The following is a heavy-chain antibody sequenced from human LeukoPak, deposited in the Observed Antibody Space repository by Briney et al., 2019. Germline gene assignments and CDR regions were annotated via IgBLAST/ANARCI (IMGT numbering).Heavy chain of an antibody. V-gene: IGHV3-21*01. Sequence: GGSLRLSCAASGFTFSGYSMNWVRQAPGKGLGWVSSISSSSSYIYYADSVKGRFTISRDNAKNSLYLQMNSLRAEDTAVYYCARAHIAAAGLFDYWGQGTLVTVSS. J-gene: IGHJ4*02. CDR1: GFTFSGYS. D-gene: IGHD6-13*01. CDR2: ISSSSSYI. CDR3: ARAHIAAAGLFDY.